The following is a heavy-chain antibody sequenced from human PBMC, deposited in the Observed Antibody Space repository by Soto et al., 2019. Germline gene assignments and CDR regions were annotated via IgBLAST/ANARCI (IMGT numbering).Heavy chain of an antibody. V-gene: IGHV3-23*01. CDR2: ITTSGGNT. J-gene: IGHJ6*03. Sequence: GGSLRLSCAASGFTFSTYAMSWVRQAPGKGLEWVSTITTSGGNTYYTDSVQGRFTISRDNPKNMLYLQMNSLRAEDTAEYYCAVRYCTKGGCYTNLYYYIDDWVNVTTVT. CDR3: AVRYCTKGGCYTNLYYYIDD. D-gene: IGHD2-8*01. CDR1: GFTFSTYA.